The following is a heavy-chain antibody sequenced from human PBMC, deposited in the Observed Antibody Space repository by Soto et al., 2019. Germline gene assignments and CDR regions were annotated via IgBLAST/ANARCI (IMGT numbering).Heavy chain of an antibody. Sequence: QVQLQESGPGLVKPSQTLSLTCTVSGGSISSGGYYWSWIRQHPGKGLEWIGYIYYSGSTYYNPSLKSRVTISVDTSKNQFSLKLSSVTAADTAVYYCARVSGSSPPGYDFWSGYYYYFDYWGQETLVTVSS. CDR2: IYYSGST. CDR1: GGSISSGGYY. V-gene: IGHV4-31*03. J-gene: IGHJ4*02. CDR3: ARVSGSSPPGYDFWSGYYYYFDY. D-gene: IGHD3-3*01.